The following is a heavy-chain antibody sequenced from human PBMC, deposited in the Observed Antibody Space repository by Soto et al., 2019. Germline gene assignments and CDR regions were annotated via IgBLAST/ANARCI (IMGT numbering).Heavy chain of an antibody. CDR3: AGPGSGWSAHTGPGYFDL. J-gene: IGHJ2*01. D-gene: IGHD6-19*01. CDR1: GFTVSSNY. Sequence: EVQLVETGGGLIQPGGSLRLSCAASGFTVSSNYMSWVRQAPGKGLEWVSVIYSGGSTYYADSVKGRFTISRDNSKNTLNLQMNSLRAEDTAAYYCAGPGSGWSAHTGPGYFDLWGRGTLVTVSA. V-gene: IGHV3-53*02. CDR2: IYSGGST.